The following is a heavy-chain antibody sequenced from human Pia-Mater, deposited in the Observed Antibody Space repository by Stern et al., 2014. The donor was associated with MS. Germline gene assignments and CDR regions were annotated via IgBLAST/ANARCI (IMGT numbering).Heavy chain of an antibody. CDR1: GDYINSSNW. D-gene: IGHD3-16*01. J-gene: IGHJ4*02. CDR2: IYHSGST. CDR3: ATIGGGDY. V-gene: IGHV4-4*02. Sequence: QVQLQESGPGLVKPSGTLSLTCAISGDYINSSNWWSWVRQPPRKGLEWIGGIYHSGSTSYNPSLKGRGPLSVEPSTNQISLRLDSVTAADTAVYYCATIGGGDYWGQGILVTVSS.